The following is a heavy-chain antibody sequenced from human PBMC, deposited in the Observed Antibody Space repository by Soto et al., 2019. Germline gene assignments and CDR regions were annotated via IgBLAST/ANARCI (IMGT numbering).Heavy chain of an antibody. CDR2: IYWNDDK. D-gene: IGHD6-13*01. CDR3: AHGVGYSSSWYWFDP. Sequence: SGPTLVKPTQTLTLTCTFSGFSLSTSGVGVGWIRQPPGKALEWLALIYWNDDKRYSPSLKSRLTITKDTAKNQVVLTMTNMDPVDTATYYCAHGVGYSSSWYWFDPWGQGTLVTVSS. CDR1: GFSLSTSGVG. V-gene: IGHV2-5*01. J-gene: IGHJ5*02.